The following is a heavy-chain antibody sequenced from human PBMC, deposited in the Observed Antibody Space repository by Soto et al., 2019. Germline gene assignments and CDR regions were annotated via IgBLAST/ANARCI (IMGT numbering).Heavy chain of an antibody. J-gene: IGHJ4*02. V-gene: IGHV1-18*01. Sequence: QEHLVQSGAEVKKPGASVKVSCKGSGYGFTTYGITWVRQAPGQGLEWMAWISAHNGNTDYAQNLQGRVTVTRDTSTSTAYMELRSLRSDDTAVYYCARGRYGDYWGQGALVTVSS. D-gene: IGHD1-1*01. CDR3: ARGRYGDY. CDR2: ISAHNGNT. CDR1: GYGFTTYG.